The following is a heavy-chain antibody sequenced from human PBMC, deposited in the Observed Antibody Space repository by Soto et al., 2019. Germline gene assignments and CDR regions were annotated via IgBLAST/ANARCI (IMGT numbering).Heavy chain of an antibody. Sequence: QVQLVESGGGVVQPGRSLRLSCAVSGFSFSDHGMHWVRQAPGKGLEWVAVISHDGRNKRYGDTVRGRITISRDNSKNTVYLEMNSLTVDDTGIYYCARDHCKQWLGYLDYWRQGALVTVSS. V-gene: IGHV3-30*03. J-gene: IGHJ4*02. CDR2: ISHDGRNK. CDR1: GFSFSDHG. CDR3: ARDHCKQWLGYLDY. D-gene: IGHD6-19*01.